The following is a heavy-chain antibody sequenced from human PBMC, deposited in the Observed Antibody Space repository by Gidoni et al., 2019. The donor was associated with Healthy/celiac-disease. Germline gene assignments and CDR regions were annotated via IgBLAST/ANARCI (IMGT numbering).Heavy chain of an antibody. Sequence: EVQLVESGGGLVKPGGSLRLSCAASGFTFSSYTMNWVRQAPGKGLEWVSSISSSSSYIYYADSVKGRFTISRDNTKNSLYLRMHSLRAEDTAVYYCARDRQSGGGNCYSSWGQGTLVTVSS. CDR1: GFTFSSYT. V-gene: IGHV3-21*01. J-gene: IGHJ5*02. CDR2: ISSSSSYI. CDR3: ARDRQSGGGNCYSS. D-gene: IGHD2-15*01.